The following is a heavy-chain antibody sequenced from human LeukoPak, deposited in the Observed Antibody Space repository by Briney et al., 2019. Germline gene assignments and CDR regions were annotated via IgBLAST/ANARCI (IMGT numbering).Heavy chain of an antibody. CDR2: INHSGST. Sequence: SETLSLTCAVYGGSFSGYYWSWIRQPPGKGLEWIGEINHSGSTNYNPSLKSRVTISVDTSKNQFSLKLSSVTAADTAVYYCAREESDGYSYADYWGQGTLVTVSS. D-gene: IGHD5-18*01. J-gene: IGHJ4*02. CDR3: AREESDGYSYADY. CDR1: GGSFSGYY. V-gene: IGHV4-34*01.